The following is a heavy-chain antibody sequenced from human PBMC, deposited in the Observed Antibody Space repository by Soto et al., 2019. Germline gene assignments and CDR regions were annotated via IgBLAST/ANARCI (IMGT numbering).Heavy chain of an antibody. Sequence: SETLSLTCTVSGGSISSSSYYWGWIRQPPGKGLEWIGSIYYSGSTYYNPSLKSRVTISVDTSKNQFSLKLSSVTAADTVFFYCESPKIAFYTGSAPRGKGTLDPVTP. CDR1: GGSISSSSYY. J-gene: IGHJ5*02. V-gene: IGHV4-39*01. CDR3: ESPKIAFYTGSAP. D-gene: IGHD2-15*01. CDR2: IYYSGST.